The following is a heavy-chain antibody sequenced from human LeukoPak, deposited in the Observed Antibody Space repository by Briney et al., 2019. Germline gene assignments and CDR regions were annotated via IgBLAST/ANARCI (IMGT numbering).Heavy chain of an antibody. Sequence: GGSLRLSCAASGFTFSTYAMSWVRQAPGKGLEWVSIITSSGGSTNYADSVKGRFTISRDNSKNTLYLQMNSQKPDDTAVYYCATDVTGGAISFWGQGALVTVSS. CDR3: ATDVTGGAISF. CDR1: GFTFSTYA. V-gene: IGHV3-23*01. CDR2: ITSSGGST. D-gene: IGHD1-14*01. J-gene: IGHJ4*02.